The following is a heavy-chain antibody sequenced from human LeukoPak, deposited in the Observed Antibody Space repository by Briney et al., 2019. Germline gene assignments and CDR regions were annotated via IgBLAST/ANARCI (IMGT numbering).Heavy chain of an antibody. CDR2: INHSGST. CDR1: GGSFSGYY. CDR3: ARHRPYDSSGYLSDWDY. V-gene: IGHV4-34*01. J-gene: IGHJ4*02. Sequence: SETLSLTCAVYGGSFSGYYWSWIRQPPGKGLEWIGEINHSGSTNYNPSLKSRVTISVDTSKNQFSLKLSSVTAADTAVYYCARHRPYDSSGYLSDWDYWGQGTLVTVSS. D-gene: IGHD3-22*01.